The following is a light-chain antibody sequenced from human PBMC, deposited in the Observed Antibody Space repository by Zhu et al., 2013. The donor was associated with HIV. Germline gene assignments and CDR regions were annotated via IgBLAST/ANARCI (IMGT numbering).Light chain of an antibody. CDR3: QQYYSAPIT. Sequence: DIVMTQSPDSLPVSLGERATINCKSSQSILYRSNNKNYLAWYQQKPGQPPKLLIYWASTRESGVPDRFSGSGSGTDFTLTISSLQAEDVAVYYCQQYYSAPITFGQGTKVEI. V-gene: IGKV4-1*01. J-gene: IGKJ1*01. CDR2: WAS. CDR1: QSILYRSNNKNY.